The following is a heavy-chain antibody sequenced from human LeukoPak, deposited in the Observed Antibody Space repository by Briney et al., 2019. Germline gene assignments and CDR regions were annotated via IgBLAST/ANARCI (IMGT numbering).Heavy chain of an antibody. D-gene: IGHD4-17*01. CDR3: AIDRSSTVPTGGHYSYGMDA. V-gene: IGHV3-21*01. Sequence: GGSLRLSCAASGFTFSSYSMNWVRQAPGKGLEWVSSISSSSSYIYYADSVKGRFTISRDNAKNSLYLQMNSLRAEDTAVNYCAIDRSSTVPTGGHYSYGMDAWSKGQRSPSPQ. CDR2: ISSSSSYI. J-gene: IGHJ6*01. CDR1: GFTFSSYS.